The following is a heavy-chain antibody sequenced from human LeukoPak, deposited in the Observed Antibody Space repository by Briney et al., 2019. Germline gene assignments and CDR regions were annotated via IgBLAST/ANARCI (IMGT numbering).Heavy chain of an antibody. CDR2: IYHSGST. J-gene: IGHJ4*02. V-gene: IGHV4-38-2*02. CDR3: ASVSGGSRLYYFDY. CDR1: GYSISSGYY. Sequence: SETLSLTCTVSGYSISSGYYWGWIRQPPGKGLEWIGSIYHSGSTYYNPSLKRRVTISVDTSKNQFSLKLSSVTAADTAVYYCASVSGGSRLYYFDYWGQGTLVTVSS. D-gene: IGHD2-15*01.